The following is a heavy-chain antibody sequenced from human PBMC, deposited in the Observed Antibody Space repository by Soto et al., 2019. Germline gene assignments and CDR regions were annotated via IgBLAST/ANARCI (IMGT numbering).Heavy chain of an antibody. D-gene: IGHD5-18*01. CDR3: ARVKGDTAMVTSAFDI. CDR2: ISHSGST. V-gene: IGHV4-30-2*01. J-gene: IGHJ3*02. Sequence: QLQLQESGSGLVKPSQTLSLTCAVSGGSIISGGSSWSWIRQQPLKGLEWIGYISHSGSTYYNPSLKSRVTISVDRSKNQFSLKLSSVTAADTAVYYCARVKGDTAMVTSAFDIWGQGTMVTVSS. CDR1: GGSIISGGSS.